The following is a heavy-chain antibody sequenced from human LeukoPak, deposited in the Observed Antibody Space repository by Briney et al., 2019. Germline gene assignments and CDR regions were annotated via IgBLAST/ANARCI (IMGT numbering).Heavy chain of an antibody. D-gene: IGHD6-6*01. CDR2: ITGGGGNA. Sequence: GGSLRLSCAASGFSFSSYAMSWVRQAPGKGLEWVSAITGGGGNAYYADSVKGRFTISRDKSKNTLYLQMNSLRAEDTAVYYCAKEHLVGWGQGTLVTVSS. CDR1: GFSFSSYA. J-gene: IGHJ4*02. V-gene: IGHV3-23*01. CDR3: AKEHLVG.